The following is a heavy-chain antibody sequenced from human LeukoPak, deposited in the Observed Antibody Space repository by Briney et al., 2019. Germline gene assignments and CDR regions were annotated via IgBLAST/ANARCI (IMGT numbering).Heavy chain of an antibody. V-gene: IGHV3-21*06. D-gene: IGHD5-24*01. Sequence: GGCLRLSCAASGFIFSTYTMNWVRQAPGEGLEWVSSISSDITYIFYADSVKGRFTVSRDNAKNSLYLQMSSLRAEDTAVYYCAIDRGYYFDYWGQGILVTVSS. CDR3: AIDRGYYFDY. CDR2: ISSDITYI. J-gene: IGHJ4*02. CDR1: GFIFSTYT.